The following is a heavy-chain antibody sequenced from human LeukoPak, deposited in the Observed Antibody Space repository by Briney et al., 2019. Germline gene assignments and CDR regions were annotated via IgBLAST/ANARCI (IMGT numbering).Heavy chain of an antibody. J-gene: IGHJ4*02. V-gene: IGHV3-30-3*01. D-gene: IGHD3-9*01. CDR2: TSDDGTKT. CDR3: ARRDNFEY. Sequence: GGSLRLSCAASGFIFSDFAMHWVRQAPGKGLEWLAGTSDDGTKTYYAQSVKGRFTISRDNSKNMLFLQMNSLRSEDTAIYYCARRDNFEYWGQGTLVTVSS. CDR1: GFIFSDFA.